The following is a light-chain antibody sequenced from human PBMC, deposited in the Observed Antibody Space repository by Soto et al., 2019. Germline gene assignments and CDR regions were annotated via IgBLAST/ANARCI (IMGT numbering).Light chain of an antibody. CDR2: EVS. V-gene: IGLV2-14*01. CDR1: SSDVGGFNY. CDR3: SSYTRTNTLEYV. Sequence: QSALTQPASVSGSPGQSITISCTRTSSDVGGFNYVSWYQQHPGKAPKLMIYEVSNRPSGVSTRFSGSKSGNTASLTISGLQAEDEADYYCSSYTRTNTLEYVFGTGTKVTGL. J-gene: IGLJ1*01.